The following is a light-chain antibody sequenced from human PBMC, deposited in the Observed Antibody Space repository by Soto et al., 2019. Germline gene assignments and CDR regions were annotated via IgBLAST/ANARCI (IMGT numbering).Light chain of an antibody. J-gene: IGKJ5*01. Sequence: DIQMTQSPAFVSASVGDRVTVTCRASQGISNWLAWYQQKPGKAPKLLTYTTSTLETGVPSRFSGSGSGTDFTRTISSLQPEDFGTYYCQQASAFPITFGQGTRLEFK. CDR3: QQASAFPIT. CDR2: TTS. V-gene: IGKV1-12*01. CDR1: QGISNW.